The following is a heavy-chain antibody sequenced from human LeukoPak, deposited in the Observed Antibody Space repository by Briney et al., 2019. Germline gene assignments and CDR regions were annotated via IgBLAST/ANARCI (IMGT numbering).Heavy chain of an antibody. CDR3: ARKVAATMFYYYGMDV. CDR1: GYTLTSYD. CDR2: MNPNSGNT. V-gene: IGHV1-8*01. J-gene: IGHJ6*02. Sequence: GASVKVSCKASGYTLTSYDINWVRQATGQGLEWMGWMNPNSGNTGYAQKFQGRVTMTRNTSISTAYMELSSLRSEDTAVYYCARKVAATMFYYYGMDVWGQGTTVTVSS. D-gene: IGHD6-25*01.